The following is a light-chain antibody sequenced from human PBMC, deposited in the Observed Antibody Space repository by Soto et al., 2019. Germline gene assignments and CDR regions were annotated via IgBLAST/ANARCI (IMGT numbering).Light chain of an antibody. J-gene: IGKJ1*01. CDR1: QSFGRW. CDR3: QHYNSYSEA. CDR2: KAS. V-gene: IGKV1-5*03. Sequence: DIQMTQSPSTLSASVGARVPITCRASQSFGRWLAWYQQKPGKAPKLLIYKASILKSGVPSRFSGSGSGTEFTLTISSLQPDDFATYYCQHYNSYSEAFGQGTKVDI.